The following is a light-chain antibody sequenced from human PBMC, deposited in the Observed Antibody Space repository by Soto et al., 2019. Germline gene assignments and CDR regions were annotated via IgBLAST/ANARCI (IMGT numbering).Light chain of an antibody. CDR3: QVWDYDSGHWM. V-gene: IGLV3-21*02. CDR1: NIGDKT. CDR2: DDS. Sequence: SYELTQPPSVSVAPGQTARITCGGNNIGDKTVHWYQQKPGQAPVLVVYDDSDRPSGISERISGSNSGNTATLTVSRVEAGDEADYSCQVWDYDSGHWMFGGGTKVTVL. J-gene: IGLJ3*02.